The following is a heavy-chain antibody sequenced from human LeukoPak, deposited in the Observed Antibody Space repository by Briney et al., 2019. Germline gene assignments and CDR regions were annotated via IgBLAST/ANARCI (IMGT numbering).Heavy chain of an antibody. CDR2: SYYSGST. V-gene: IGHV4-31*03. CDR3: ARVTRYCSSTSCPLPFDY. Sequence: SETLSLTCTVSGGSISSGGYYWSWLRQHPGKGLEWIVYSYYSGSTYYHPSLKSRVTISVDTSKNQFSLKLSSVTAADTAVYYCARVTRYCSSTSCPLPFDYWGQGTLVTVSS. J-gene: IGHJ4*02. CDR1: GGSISSGGYY. D-gene: IGHD2-2*01.